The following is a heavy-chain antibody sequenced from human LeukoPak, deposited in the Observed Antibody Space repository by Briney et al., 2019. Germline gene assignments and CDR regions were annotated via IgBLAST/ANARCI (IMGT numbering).Heavy chain of an antibody. V-gene: IGHV4-59*01. CDR1: GGSISSYY. CDR3: ARDCRSGYFDY. Sequence: SETLSLTCTVSGGSISSYYWSWIRQPPGKGLEWIGYIYYSGSTNYNPSLKSRVTISVDTSKNQFSLKLCSVTAADTAVYYCARDCRSGYFDYWGQGTLVTVSS. J-gene: IGHJ4*02. D-gene: IGHD2-15*01. CDR2: IYYSGST.